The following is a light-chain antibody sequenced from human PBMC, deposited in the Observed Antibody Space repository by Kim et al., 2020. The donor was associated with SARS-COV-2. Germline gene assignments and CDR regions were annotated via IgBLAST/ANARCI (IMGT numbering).Light chain of an antibody. J-gene: IGKJ2*01. CDR2: SAS. V-gene: IGKV1-8*01. Sequence: AILMTQSPSSFSASTGDRVTITCRASQDIRNFLAWYQQRPGKAPSLLIYSASTLQSGVPSRFSGSGSGTDFTLTISSLQSEDFATYCCQQVFGYPYTFGQGTKLEI. CDR3: QQVFGYPYT. CDR1: QDIRNF.